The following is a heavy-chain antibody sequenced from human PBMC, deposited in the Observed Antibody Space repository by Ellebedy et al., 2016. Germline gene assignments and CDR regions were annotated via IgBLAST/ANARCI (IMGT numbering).Heavy chain of an antibody. D-gene: IGHD2-2*01. CDR3: ARLVVPGAMPDYYYYGMDV. Sequence: SETLSLXXTVSGGSISSYYWSWIRQPAGKGLEWIGRIYTSGSTNYNPSLKSRVTMSVDTSKNQFSLKLSSVTAADTAVYYCARLVVPGAMPDYYYYGMDVWGQGTTVTVSS. CDR1: GGSISSYY. J-gene: IGHJ6*02. CDR2: IYTSGST. V-gene: IGHV4-4*07.